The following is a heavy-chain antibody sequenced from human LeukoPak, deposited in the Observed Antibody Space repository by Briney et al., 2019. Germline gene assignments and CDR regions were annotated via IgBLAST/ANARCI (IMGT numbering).Heavy chain of an antibody. CDR1: GGSISGSSCY. Sequence: SETLSLTCIVSGGSISGSSCYWAWIRQPPGKGLEWMGSIYDSGSTYFNPSLKSRVTISVDTSRNQFSLNLSSVTAADTAVYFCARHSGYSSSWLGYWGQGTLVTVSS. J-gene: IGHJ4*02. CDR2: IYDSGST. D-gene: IGHD6-13*01. V-gene: IGHV4-39*01. CDR3: ARHSGYSSSWLGY.